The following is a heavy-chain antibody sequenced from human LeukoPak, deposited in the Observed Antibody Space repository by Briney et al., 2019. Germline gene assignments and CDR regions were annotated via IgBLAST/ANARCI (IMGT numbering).Heavy chain of an antibody. CDR1: GVSISSSSYY. D-gene: IGHD3-9*01. Sequence: PSETLSLTCTVSGVSISSSSYYWGWIRQPPGKGLEWIVSIYYSGSTYYNPSLKSRVTISVDTSKNQFSLKLSSVTAADTAVYYCARQYDILTGYTPWFDPWGQGTLVTVSS. V-gene: IGHV4-39*01. CDR3: ARQYDILTGYTPWFDP. CDR2: IYYSGST. J-gene: IGHJ5*02.